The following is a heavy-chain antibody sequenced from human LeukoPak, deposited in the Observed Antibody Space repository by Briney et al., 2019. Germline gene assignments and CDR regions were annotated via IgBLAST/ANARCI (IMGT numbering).Heavy chain of an antibody. J-gene: IGHJ6*04. CDR1: GFTFSSYA. D-gene: IGHD6-19*01. V-gene: IGHV3-30*04. Sequence: GGSLRLSCAASGFTFSSYAMHWVRQAPGKGLERVAVISYDGSNKYYADSVKGRFTISRDNSKNTLYLQMNSLRAEDTAVYYCARAVAVAGTSDYYYGMDVWGKGTTVTVSS. CDR3: ARAVAVAGTSDYYYGMDV. CDR2: ISYDGSNK.